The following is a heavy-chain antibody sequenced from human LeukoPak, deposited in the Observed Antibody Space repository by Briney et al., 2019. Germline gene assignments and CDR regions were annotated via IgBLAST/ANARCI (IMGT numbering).Heavy chain of an antibody. CDR2: ISSSSTYI. CDR3: ARGDLYWNDEVDAFDI. J-gene: IGHJ3*02. V-gene: IGHV3-21*01. D-gene: IGHD1-1*01. CDR1: GFSFSRYS. Sequence: GRSLRLSCAASGFSFSRYSMNWVRHGTGKGLEWVSSISSSSTYIYYADSLKGRLTISRDNAKNSLYLQMNSLRAEDTAVYYCARGDLYWNDEVDAFDIWGQGTMVTVSS.